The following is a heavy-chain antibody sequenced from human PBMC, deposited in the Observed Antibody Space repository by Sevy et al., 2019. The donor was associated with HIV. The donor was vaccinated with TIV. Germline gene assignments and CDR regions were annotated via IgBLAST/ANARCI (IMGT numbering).Heavy chain of an antibody. Sequence: ASVKVSCKASGYTFTSYDINWVRQATGQGLEWMGWMNPNRGNTGYAQKFQGRVTMSRNTSISTAYRQLSSLRSEDTAVYYCARGQSYYDSSGRDYWGQGTLVTVSS. CDR2: MNPNRGNT. J-gene: IGHJ4*02. D-gene: IGHD3-22*01. V-gene: IGHV1-8*01. CDR1: GYTFTSYD. CDR3: ARGQSYYDSSGRDY.